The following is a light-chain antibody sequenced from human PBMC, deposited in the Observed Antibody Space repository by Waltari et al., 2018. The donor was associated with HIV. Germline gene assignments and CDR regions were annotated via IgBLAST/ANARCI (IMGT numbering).Light chain of an antibody. Sequence: HSALTQPASVSGSPGQSLTLSCTGTTSDFDTFAFVSWYQQSPVRAPKLIIFEVYFRPSGVSQRFSGSKYGDTASLTISALRAEDEADYFCSSYSARGFVAFGGGTKVTVL. V-gene: IGLV2-14*01. CDR1: TSDFDTFAF. J-gene: IGLJ3*02. CDR2: EVY. CDR3: SSYSARGFVA.